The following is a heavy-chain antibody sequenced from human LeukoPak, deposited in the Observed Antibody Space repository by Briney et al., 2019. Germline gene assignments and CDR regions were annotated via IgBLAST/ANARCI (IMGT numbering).Heavy chain of an antibody. V-gene: IGHV3-23*01. Sequence: GSLRLSCAASGFTFSSYAMRWVRQAPGKGVEWVSSISGSGRSTYYADSVKGRFTISRDNSKNTLYLQMNSLRAEDTAVYHCAKGTGAGSGYYYYYYYMDVWGKGTTVTVSS. CDR1: GFTFSSYA. CDR3: AKGTGAGSGYYYYYYYMDV. J-gene: IGHJ6*03. CDR2: ISGSGRST. D-gene: IGHD3-22*01.